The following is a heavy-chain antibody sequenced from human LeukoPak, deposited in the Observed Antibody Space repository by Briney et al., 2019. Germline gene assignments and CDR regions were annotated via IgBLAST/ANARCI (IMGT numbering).Heavy chain of an antibody. CDR2: TYYRSKWYN. D-gene: IGHD6-19*01. Sequence: SQTLSLTCAISGDSVSSNSAAWNWIRHSPSRGLEWLGRTYYRSKWYNDYAVSVKSRITINPDTSKNQFSLQLNSVTPEDTAVYYCAKDRQPPKQWLEFDYWGQGTLVTVSS. J-gene: IGHJ4*02. CDR1: GDSVSSNSAA. V-gene: IGHV6-1*01. CDR3: AKDRQPPKQWLEFDY.